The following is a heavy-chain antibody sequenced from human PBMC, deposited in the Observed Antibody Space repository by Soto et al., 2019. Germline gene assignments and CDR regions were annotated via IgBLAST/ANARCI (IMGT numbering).Heavy chain of an antibody. V-gene: IGHV3-7*01. D-gene: IGHD2-2*01. CDR3: ARVVVPAASNWFDP. Sequence: GGSLRLSCAASGFTFSSYWMSWVRQAPGKGLEWVANIKQDGSEKYYVDSVKGRFTISRDNAKNSLYLQMNNLRAEDTAVYYCARVVVPAASNWFDPWGQGTLVTVSS. J-gene: IGHJ5*02. CDR1: GFTFSSYW. CDR2: IKQDGSEK.